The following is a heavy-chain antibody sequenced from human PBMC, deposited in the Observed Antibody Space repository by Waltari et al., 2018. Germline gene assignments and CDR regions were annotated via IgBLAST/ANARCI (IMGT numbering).Heavy chain of an antibody. Sequence: VQLQESGPGLVKPSETLSLRCNVSGDSIRSHFWSWIRQVPGKGREWIGHMYFSGTKDYNPSLKSRVAISIDTSKNHFSLNLRSVTAADTAIYYCARLPRGSVIIGAFDIWGQGTQVTVSS. D-gene: IGHD3-22*01. CDR1: GDSIRSHF. CDR2: MYFSGTK. CDR3: ARLPRGSVIIGAFDI. J-gene: IGHJ3*02. V-gene: IGHV4-59*11.